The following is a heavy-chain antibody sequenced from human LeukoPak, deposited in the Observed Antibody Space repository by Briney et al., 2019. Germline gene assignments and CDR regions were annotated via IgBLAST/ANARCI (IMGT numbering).Heavy chain of an antibody. CDR1: GFTFSSYA. Sequence: GGSLRLSCAASGFTFSSYAMSWVRQAPGKGLEWVSAISGSGGSTYYADSVKGRFTISRDNSKNTLYLQMNSLRAEDTAVYYCAKDPRYDSAWRRAGDAFDIWGQGTMVTVSS. CDR2: ISGSGGST. V-gene: IGHV3-23*01. J-gene: IGHJ3*02. CDR3: AKDPRYDSAWRRAGDAFDI. D-gene: IGHD3-22*01.